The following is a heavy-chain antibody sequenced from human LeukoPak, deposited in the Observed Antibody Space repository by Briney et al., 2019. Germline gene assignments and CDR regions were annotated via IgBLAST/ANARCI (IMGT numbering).Heavy chain of an antibody. D-gene: IGHD2-8*01. Sequence: ASVKVSCKASGYTFTGYYMHWVRQAPRQGLEWMGWINPNSGGTSYAQKFQGRVTMTRDTSISTAYMELSRLRSDDTAVYYCARGSGIVLMVYANWFDPWGQGTLVNVSS. J-gene: IGHJ5*02. CDR1: GYTFTGYY. CDR2: INPNSGGT. CDR3: ARGSGIVLMVYANWFDP. V-gene: IGHV1-2*02.